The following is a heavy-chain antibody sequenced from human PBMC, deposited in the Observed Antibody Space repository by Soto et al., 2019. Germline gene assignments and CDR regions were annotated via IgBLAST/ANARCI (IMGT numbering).Heavy chain of an antibody. CDR2: INHSGST. Sequence: SETLSLTCAVYGGSFSTYYWTWIRQPPGKGLEWIGEINHSGSTNYNSSLKSRATISADTSKNQFSLKLSSVTAADTALYYCARIKSHDYVWGSYRPFEYWGQGILVTVSS. D-gene: IGHD3-16*02. J-gene: IGHJ4*02. CDR3: ARIKSHDYVWGSYRPFEY. V-gene: IGHV4-34*01. CDR1: GGSFSTYY.